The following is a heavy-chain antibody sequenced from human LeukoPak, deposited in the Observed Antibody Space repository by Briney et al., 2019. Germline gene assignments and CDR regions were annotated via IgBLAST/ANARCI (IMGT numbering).Heavy chain of an antibody. D-gene: IGHD5-18*01. Sequence: GGSLRLSCAASGFTFRTYNMNWVRQAPGKGLEWVSYITSGGTTIYYADSVKGRFTISRDNAKNSLYLQMNSLRAEDTAVYYCAVDVDTFDYWGQGTLVTVSS. CDR2: ITSGGTTI. V-gene: IGHV3-48*01. J-gene: IGHJ4*02. CDR1: GFTFRTYN. CDR3: AVDVDTFDY.